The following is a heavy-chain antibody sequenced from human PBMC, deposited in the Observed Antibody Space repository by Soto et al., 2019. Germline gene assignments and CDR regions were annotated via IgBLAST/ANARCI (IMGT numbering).Heavy chain of an antibody. J-gene: IGHJ4*02. CDR2: ISGSGGST. D-gene: IGHD4-17*01. Sequence: EVQLLESGGGLVQPGRSLRLSCAASGFTFSSYAMSWVRQAPGKGLEWVSAISGSGGSTYYADSVKGRFTISRDNSKNTLYLQLNSLRAEDTAVYYCANGRATVVTIFDYWGQGALVNVSS. V-gene: IGHV3-23*01. CDR3: ANGRATVVTIFDY. CDR1: GFTFSSYA.